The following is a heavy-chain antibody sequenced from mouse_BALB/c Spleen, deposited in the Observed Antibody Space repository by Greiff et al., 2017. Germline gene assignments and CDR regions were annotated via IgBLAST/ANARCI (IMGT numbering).Heavy chain of an antibody. CDR1: GYSITSDYA. J-gene: IGHJ2*01. CDR2: ISYSGST. D-gene: IGHD2-4*01. V-gene: IGHV3-2*02. CDR3: ANIYYDYDVGFDY. Sequence: EVQLVESGPGLVKPSQSLSLTCTVTGYSITSDYAWNWIRQFPGNKLEWMGYISYSGSTSYNPSLKSRISITRDTSKNQFFLQLNSVTTEDTATYYCANIYYDYDVGFDYWGQGTTLTVSS.